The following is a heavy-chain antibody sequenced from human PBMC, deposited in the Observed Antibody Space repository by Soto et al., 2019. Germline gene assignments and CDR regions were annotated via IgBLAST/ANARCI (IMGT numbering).Heavy chain of an antibody. CDR2: IYPGDSDT. CDR3: ARRSGSYYRYYYYYGMDV. V-gene: IGHV5-51*01. Sequence: PGESLKISCKGSGYSFTSYWISWVRQMPGKGLEWMGIIYPGDSDTRYSPSFQGQVTISADKSISTAYLQWSSLKASDTAMYYCARRSGSYYRYYYYYGMDVWGQGTTVTVSS. CDR1: GYSFTSYW. D-gene: IGHD1-26*01. J-gene: IGHJ6*02.